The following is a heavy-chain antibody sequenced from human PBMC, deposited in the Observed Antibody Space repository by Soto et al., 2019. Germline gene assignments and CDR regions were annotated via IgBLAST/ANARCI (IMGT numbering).Heavy chain of an antibody. CDR1: GFTFSSYG. D-gene: IGHD6-6*01. Sequence: PGGSLRLSCAASGFTFSSYGMHWVRQAPGKGLEWVAVISYDGSNKYYADSVKGRFTISRDNSKNTLYLQMNSLRAEDTAVYYCAKLGSSSPGFDYWGQGTLVTVSS. CDR3: AKLGSSSPGFDY. V-gene: IGHV3-30*18. J-gene: IGHJ4*02. CDR2: ISYDGSNK.